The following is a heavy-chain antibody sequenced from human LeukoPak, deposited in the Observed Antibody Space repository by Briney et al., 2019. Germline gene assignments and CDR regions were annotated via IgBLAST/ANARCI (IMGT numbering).Heavy chain of an antibody. V-gene: IGHV4-4*02. Sequence: SETLSLTCAVSGGSISSSNWWSWVCQPPGKGLEWIGEIYHSGSTNYNPSLKSRVTISVDKSKNHVSLKLSSVTAADTAVYYCVSSRGYSYGYDYWGQGTLVTVSS. CDR2: IYHSGST. CDR1: GGSISSSNW. D-gene: IGHD5-18*01. J-gene: IGHJ4*02. CDR3: VSSRGYSYGYDY.